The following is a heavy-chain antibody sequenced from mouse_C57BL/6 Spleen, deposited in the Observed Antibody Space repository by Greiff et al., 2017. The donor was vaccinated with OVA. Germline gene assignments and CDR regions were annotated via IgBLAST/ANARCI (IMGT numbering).Heavy chain of an antibody. CDR1: GYTFTSYW. Sequence: VQLQQPGAELVKPGASVKLSCKASGYTFTSYWMHWVKQRPGQGLEWIGMIHPNSGSTNYNEKFKSKATLTVDKSSSTAYMQLSRLTSEDSAVYYGARNYDYGGGAWFAYWGQGTLVTVSA. D-gene: IGHD2-4*01. CDR3: ARNYDYGGGAWFAY. J-gene: IGHJ3*01. V-gene: IGHV1-64*01. CDR2: IHPNSGST.